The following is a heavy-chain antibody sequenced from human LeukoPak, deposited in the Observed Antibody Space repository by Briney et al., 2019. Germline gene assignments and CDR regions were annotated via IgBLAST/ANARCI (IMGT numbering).Heavy chain of an antibody. CDR2: ISSSSSTI. V-gene: IGHV3-48*04. CDR3: ARGGDY. Sequence: GGSLRLSCAVSGFTFSSYSMNWVRQAPGKGLEWVSYISSSSSTIYYADSVKGRFTISRDDAKNSVYLQMNSLRAEDTALYYCARGGDYWGQGTLVTVSS. J-gene: IGHJ4*02. CDR1: GFTFSSYS.